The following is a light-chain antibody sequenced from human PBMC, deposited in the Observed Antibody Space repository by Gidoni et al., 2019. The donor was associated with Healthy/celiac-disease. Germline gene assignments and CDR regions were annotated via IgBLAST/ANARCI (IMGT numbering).Light chain of an antibody. CDR1: QSLLHSNGYNY. CDR2: LGS. Sequence: DIALTQCPLSLPVTPVEPASISCRSSQSLLHSNGYNYLDWYLQKPGQSPQLLIYLGSNRASGVPDRFSGSGSGTDFTLKISRVEAEDVGVYYCMQALQTPYTFXQXTKLEIK. V-gene: IGKV2-28*01. CDR3: MQALQTPYT. J-gene: IGKJ2*01.